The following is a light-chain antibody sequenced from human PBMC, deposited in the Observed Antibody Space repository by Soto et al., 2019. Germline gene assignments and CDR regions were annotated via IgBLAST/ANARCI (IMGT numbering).Light chain of an antibody. CDR1: QSVGSY. J-gene: IGKJ1*01. V-gene: IGKV3-11*01. Sequence: EIVLTQSPATLSLSPGERATLSCRASQSVGSYFAWYQQKPGQTPRLLIYDTSYRATGIPARFSGSGSGTDFALTISGXEPEDFAVYYCQQRTNWPCTFGQGTKVDIK. CDR3: QQRTNWPCT. CDR2: DTS.